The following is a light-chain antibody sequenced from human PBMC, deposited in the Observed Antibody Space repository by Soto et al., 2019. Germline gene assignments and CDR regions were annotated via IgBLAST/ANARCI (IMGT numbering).Light chain of an antibody. CDR3: QQYGSSPLLT. V-gene: IGKV3-20*01. CDR2: GAS. J-gene: IGKJ4*01. CDR1: QSVSSSY. Sequence: EIVLTQSPGTLSLSPGERATLSCRASQSVSSSYLAWYQQKPGQAPRLLIYGASSRATGIPDRFSGSGSRTAFTLTLSRLEPEDFAVYYCQQYGSSPLLTFGGGTKVEIK.